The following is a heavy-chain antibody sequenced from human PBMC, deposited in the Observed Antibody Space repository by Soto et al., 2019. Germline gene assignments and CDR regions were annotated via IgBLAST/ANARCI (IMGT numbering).Heavy chain of an antibody. Sequence: QVQLVQSGAEVKKPGALVKVSCKTSGYTFTDYHIHWVRQAPGQGLEWMGGMDADSGGTYYGQKFQGRVTMTRDTSISTAYMELNGLKSDDSAVYYCARERGIFDVLSGSLRLFDHWGQGTLVTVPS. D-gene: IGHD3-3*01. CDR3: ARERGIFDVLSGSLRLFDH. J-gene: IGHJ5*02. CDR2: MDADSGGT. CDR1: GYTFTDYH. V-gene: IGHV1-2*02.